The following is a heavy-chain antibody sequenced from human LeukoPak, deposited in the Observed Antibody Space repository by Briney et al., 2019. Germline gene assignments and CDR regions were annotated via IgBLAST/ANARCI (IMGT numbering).Heavy chain of an antibody. J-gene: IGHJ4*02. CDR2: IYHSGPT. Sequence: SETLSLTCAVSGYSIRSGYYWGWIRQLPGKGREGIGYIYHSGPTYYNPSLESRDTIYIDTFENQFSLRLVSVTAADTAVYYCARRGSGTYNFDYWGQGTLVTVSS. D-gene: IGHD1-14*01. CDR1: GYSIRSGYY. CDR3: ARRGSGTYNFDY. V-gene: IGHV4-38-2*01.